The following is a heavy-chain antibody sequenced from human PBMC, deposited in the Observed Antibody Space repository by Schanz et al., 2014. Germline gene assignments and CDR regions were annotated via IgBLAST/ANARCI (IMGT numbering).Heavy chain of an antibody. V-gene: IGHV3-21*01. J-gene: IGHJ4*02. Sequence: VQLVESGGGVVQPGRSLRLSCAASGFTFSSYALHWVRHAPGKGLEWVSSISSRSSHIYYADSVKGRFTVSRDNAKNSVYLQMNGLRVEDTAVYYCVRVSFADPRLYRGMDRDIDYWGQGTLVTVSS. CDR3: VRVSFADPRLYRGMDRDIDY. D-gene: IGHD5-18*01. CDR1: GFTFSSYA. CDR2: ISSRSSHI.